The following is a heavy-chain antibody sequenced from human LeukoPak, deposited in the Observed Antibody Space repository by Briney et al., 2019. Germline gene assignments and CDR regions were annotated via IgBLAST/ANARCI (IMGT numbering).Heavy chain of an antibody. V-gene: IGHV3-11*06. CDR1: GFTFSDYY. Sequence: GGSLRLSCAASGFTFSDYYMSWIRQAPGKELEWVSYISSSSSYTNYADSVKGRFTISRDNAKNSLYLQMNSLRAEDTAVYYCARDGAAWAWYYYYGMDVWGKGTTVTVSS. CDR2: ISSSSSYT. CDR3: ARDGAAWAWYYYYGMDV. J-gene: IGHJ6*04. D-gene: IGHD2-15*01.